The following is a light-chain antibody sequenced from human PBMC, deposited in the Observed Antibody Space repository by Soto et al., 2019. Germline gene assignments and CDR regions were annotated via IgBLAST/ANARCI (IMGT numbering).Light chain of an antibody. V-gene: IGKV3-20*01. CDR3: QQYGRSPLT. J-gene: IGKJ4*01. CDR2: SSS. Sequence: EIVLTQSPGTLSLSPGERAILSCRASQSLSSDFLAWYQQKPGQAPRLLIYSSSNRATGIPDRFSGSGSGTDFTLTISRLEPADFAVYYCQQYGRSPLTFGGGTNVDIK. CDR1: QSLSSDF.